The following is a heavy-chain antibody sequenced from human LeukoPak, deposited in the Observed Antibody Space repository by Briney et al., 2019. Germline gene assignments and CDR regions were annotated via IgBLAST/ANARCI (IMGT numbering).Heavy chain of an antibody. V-gene: IGHV3-30*02. CDR1: GFTFSSYG. D-gene: IGHD6-6*01. J-gene: IGHJ3*02. CDR2: IRYDGSNK. CDR3: AKPKYSGGHDAFDI. Sequence: VGSLRLSCAASGFTFSSYGMHWVRQAPGKGLEWVAFIRYDGSNKYYADSVKGRFTISRDNSKNTLYLKMNSLRAEDTAVYYCAKPKYSGGHDAFDIWGQGTMVTVSS.